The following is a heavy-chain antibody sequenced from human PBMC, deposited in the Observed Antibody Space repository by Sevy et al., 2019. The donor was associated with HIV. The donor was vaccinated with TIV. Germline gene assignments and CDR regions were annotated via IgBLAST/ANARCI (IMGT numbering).Heavy chain of an antibody. CDR1: GFSFSSYG. CDR3: VKGGGGGGGDH. D-gene: IGHD3-10*01. V-gene: IGHV3-30*02. CDR2: IQYDGSNK. Sequence: QLGGSLRLSCAASGFSFSSYGMHWVRQAPGKGLEWMSYIQYDGSNKDYADSVKGRFTISRENSKNTLYLKMNSLGVEDTAVFDCVKGGGGGGGDHWGQGTLVTVSS. J-gene: IGHJ4*02.